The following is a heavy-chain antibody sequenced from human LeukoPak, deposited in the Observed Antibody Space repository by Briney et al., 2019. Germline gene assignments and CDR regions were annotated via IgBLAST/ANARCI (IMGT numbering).Heavy chain of an antibody. D-gene: IGHD3/OR15-3a*01. J-gene: IGHJ3*02. CDR1: GFTFSDYY. Sequence: GGARRLSCAASGFTFSDYYMSWIRQAPGKGLEWLSYISGSGTTIYYADSVKGRFTISRDNAKNSLYLQMTSLRADDTAMYYCAGSWTSLDAFDIWGQGTMVTVSS. V-gene: IGHV3-11*01. CDR2: ISGSGTTI. CDR3: AGSWTSLDAFDI.